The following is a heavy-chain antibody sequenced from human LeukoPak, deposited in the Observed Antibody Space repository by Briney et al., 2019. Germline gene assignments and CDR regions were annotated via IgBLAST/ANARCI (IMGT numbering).Heavy chain of an antibody. D-gene: IGHD4-23*01. Sequence: QSGGSLRLSCAASGFTFSSYAMSWVRQAPGKGLEWVSGIGYTGDSTFYADSVKGRFTVSRDSSKNTLFLHMNSLRAEDTALYYCAKSPTVDAAFDIWGQGTMVTVSS. J-gene: IGHJ3*02. CDR2: IGYTGDST. V-gene: IGHV3-23*01. CDR1: GFTFSSYA. CDR3: AKSPTVDAAFDI.